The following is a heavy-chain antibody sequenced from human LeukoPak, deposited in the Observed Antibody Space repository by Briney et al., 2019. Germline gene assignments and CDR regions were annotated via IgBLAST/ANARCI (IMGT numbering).Heavy chain of an antibody. J-gene: IGHJ5*02. Sequence: NPSETLSLTCTASGGSISSYYWSWIRQPPGKGLEWIGYIYYSGSTNYNPSLKSRVTISVDTSKNQFSLKPSSVTAADTAVYYCARGYYYDSSGRELGFDPWGQGTLVTVSS. CDR2: IYYSGST. CDR3: ARGYYYDSSGRELGFDP. V-gene: IGHV4-59*01. D-gene: IGHD3-22*01. CDR1: GGSISSYY.